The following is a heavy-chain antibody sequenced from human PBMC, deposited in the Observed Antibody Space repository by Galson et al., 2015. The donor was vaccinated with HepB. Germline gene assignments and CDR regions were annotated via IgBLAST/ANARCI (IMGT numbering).Heavy chain of an antibody. CDR2: ISAYNRDT. CDR3: ARGALLLGVGAPQNNWFDP. D-gene: IGHD2-15*01. CDR1: GYTFSSYS. J-gene: IGHJ5*02. V-gene: IGHV1-18*01. Sequence: SVKVSCKASGYTFSSYSITWVRQAPGQGLEWMGWISAYNRDTEYAQNFQGRVTLTADTSTTTAYMELRSLRSDDTAVYFCARGALLLGVGAPQNNWFDPWGQGTLVTVSS.